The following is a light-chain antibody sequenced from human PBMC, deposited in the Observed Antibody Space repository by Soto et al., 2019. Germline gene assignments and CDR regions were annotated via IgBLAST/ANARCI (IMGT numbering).Light chain of an antibody. V-gene: IGKV4-1*01. Sequence: DIVMTQSPDSLAESLGERATINCKSSQSVLYSSNNKNYLAWFQQRPGQPPKLLIYWASTRESGVPDRFSGSGYGTDFTLTISSLQAEDVAVYFCQQYYTTKLRFGGGTKV. CDR2: WAS. CDR1: QSVLYSSNNKNY. J-gene: IGKJ4*01. CDR3: QQYYTTKLR.